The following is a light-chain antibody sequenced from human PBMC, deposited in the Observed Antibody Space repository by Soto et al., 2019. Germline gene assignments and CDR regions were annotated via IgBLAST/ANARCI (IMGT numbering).Light chain of an antibody. J-gene: IGKJ4*01. CDR1: QSVSSSY. CDR3: QQYGSSRRTLT. Sequence: EIVLTQSPGTLSLSPGERATLSCRASQSVSSSYLAWYQQKPGQAPRLLIHGASSRATGIPDRFSGSGSGTDFTLTISRLEPEDFAVYYCQQYGSSRRTLTFGGGTKVEIK. V-gene: IGKV3-20*01. CDR2: GAS.